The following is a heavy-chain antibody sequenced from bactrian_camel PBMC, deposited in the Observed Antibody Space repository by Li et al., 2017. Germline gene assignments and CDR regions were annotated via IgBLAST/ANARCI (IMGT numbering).Heavy chain of an antibody. CDR1: GYRGS. CDR2: WNWRGGVA. J-gene: IGHJ6*01. V-gene: IGHV3S60*01. D-gene: IGHD2*01. CDR3: AGSWDVSAKWALESMTRPDFGY. Sequence: VQLVESGGGSVQAGGSLRLSCARSGYRGSMGWFRQVPGKERETVACWNWRGGVAYYADSVKGRFTISEDDAKDSLYLQMNSLLPEDTAVYYCAGSWDVSAKWALESMTRPDFGYWGQGTQVTDS.